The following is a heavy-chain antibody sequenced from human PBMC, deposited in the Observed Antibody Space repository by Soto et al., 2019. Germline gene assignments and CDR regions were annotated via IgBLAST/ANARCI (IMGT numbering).Heavy chain of an antibody. CDR1: GGYISSYP. D-gene: IGHD4-17*01. J-gene: IGHJ5*02. Sequence: SETLALTYRVSGGYISSYPWTWIRQPAGKELEWIGRFYTTGTTTYNPSLKSRATMSVDTSKNQFSLKLSSVTAADTAIYYCARENYGDSGRAFDPWGQGTLVTVAS. CDR2: FYTTGTT. V-gene: IGHV4-4*07. CDR3: ARENYGDSGRAFDP.